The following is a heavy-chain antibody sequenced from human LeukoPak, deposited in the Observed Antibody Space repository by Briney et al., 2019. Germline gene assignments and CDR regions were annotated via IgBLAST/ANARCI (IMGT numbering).Heavy chain of an antibody. CDR1: GYTFTGYY. J-gene: IGHJ4*02. CDR3: AKDGQTHEYYYGSEYYFDY. V-gene: IGHV1-2*02. D-gene: IGHD3-10*01. Sequence: GASVKVSCKASGYTFTGYYMHWVRQAPGQGLEWMGWINSNSGGTNYAQKFQGRVTMTRDTSTSTVYMELSRLRSDDTAVYYCAKDGQTHEYYYGSEYYFDYWGQGTLVTVSS. CDR2: INSNSGGT.